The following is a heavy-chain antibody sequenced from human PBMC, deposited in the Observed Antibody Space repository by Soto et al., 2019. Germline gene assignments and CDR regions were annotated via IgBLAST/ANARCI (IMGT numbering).Heavy chain of an antibody. V-gene: IGHV3-30*18. Sequence: QVQLVESGGGVVQPGRSLRLSCAASGFTFSSYGMHWVRQAPGKGLEWVAVISYDGSNKYYADSVKGRFTISRDNSKNTLYLQMNSLRAEDTAVYYCAKDSRIQLWLRYYYYYGMDVWGQGTTVTVSS. D-gene: IGHD5-18*01. CDR3: AKDSRIQLWLRYYYYYGMDV. CDR1: GFTFSSYG. J-gene: IGHJ6*02. CDR2: ISYDGSNK.